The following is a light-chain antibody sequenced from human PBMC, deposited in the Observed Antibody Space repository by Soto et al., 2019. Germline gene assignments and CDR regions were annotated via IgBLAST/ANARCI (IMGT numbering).Light chain of an antibody. CDR3: HQSDSTPHS. CDR1: QSISRS. Sequence: DIQMSQSPSFLSASVGGRVTITCRASQSISRSLNWYQHKPGKAPQLLIFSASSLQSGVPSRFSGRGSGAEFTLTITSLQPEDFASSYCHQSDSTPHSFGQGTKLEIQ. V-gene: IGKV1-39*01. J-gene: IGKJ2*01. CDR2: SAS.